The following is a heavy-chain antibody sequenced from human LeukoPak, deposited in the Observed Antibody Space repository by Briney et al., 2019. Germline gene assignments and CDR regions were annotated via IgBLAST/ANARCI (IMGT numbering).Heavy chain of an antibody. V-gene: IGHV3-21*01. CDR3: ARDPGKGDWGDKFDY. CDR2: ISSSSSYI. CDR1: GFTFSSYS. Sequence: GGSLRLSCAASGFTFSSYSMNWVRQAPGKGLEWVSSISSSSSYIYYADSVKGRFTISRDNAKNSLYLQMNSLRAEDTAVYYCARDPGKGDWGDKFDYWGQGTLVTVSS. D-gene: IGHD2-21*02. J-gene: IGHJ4*02.